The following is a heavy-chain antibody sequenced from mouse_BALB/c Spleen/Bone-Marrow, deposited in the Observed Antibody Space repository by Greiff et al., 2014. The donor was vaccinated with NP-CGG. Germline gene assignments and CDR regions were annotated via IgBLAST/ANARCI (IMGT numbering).Heavy chain of an antibody. CDR1: GFNIKDTY. J-gene: IGHJ2*01. CDR3: ARYYYGYYFDY. CDR2: IDPANGNT. D-gene: IGHD1-1*01. Sequence: EVQVVESGAELVKPGASVKLSCTASGFNIKDTYMHWVKQRPEQGLEWIGRIDPANGNTKYDPKSQGKATITADTSSNTAYLQLSSLTSEDTAVYYCARYYYGYYFDYWGQGTTLTVSS. V-gene: IGHV14-3*02.